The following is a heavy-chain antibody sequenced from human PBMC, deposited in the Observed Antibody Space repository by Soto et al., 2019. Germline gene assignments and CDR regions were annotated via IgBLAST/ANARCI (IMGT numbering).Heavy chain of an antibody. V-gene: IGHV3-15*07. J-gene: IGHJ4*02. CDR3: TTLLWFGDLRPIDY. D-gene: IGHD3-10*01. CDR2: IKSKTDGGTT. Sequence: PGGSLRLSCAASGFTYSTYTMHWVRQAPGKGLEWVGRIKSKTDGGTTDYAAPVKGRFTISRDDSKNTLYLQMNSLKTEDTAVYYCTTLLWFGDLRPIDYWGQGTLVTVSS. CDR1: GFTYSTYT.